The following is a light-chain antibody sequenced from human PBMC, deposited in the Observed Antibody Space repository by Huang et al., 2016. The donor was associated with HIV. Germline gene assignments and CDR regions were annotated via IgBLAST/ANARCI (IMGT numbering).Light chain of an antibody. V-gene: IGKV2-30*02. J-gene: IGKJ4*01. Sequence: DVVMTQSPLSLPVILGQPASISCRSSQSLVHSDGNTYLNRFHQRPGQSPRRLIYKVSNRDSGVPERFSGSGSGTDFTLKISMVEAEDVGVYYCMQCTHWPPTFGGGTKVEIK. CDR3: MQCTHWPPT. CDR2: KVS. CDR1: QSLVHSDGNTY.